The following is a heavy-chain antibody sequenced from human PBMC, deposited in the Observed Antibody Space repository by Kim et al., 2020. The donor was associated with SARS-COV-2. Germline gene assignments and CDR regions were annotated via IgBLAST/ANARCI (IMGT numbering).Heavy chain of an antibody. Sequence: GGSLRLSCSASGFTFSSYAMHWVRQAPGKGLEYVSAISSNGGSTYYADSVKGRFTISRDNSKNTLYLQMSSLRAEDTAVYYCVKDRSDSGSYYTDAFDIWGQGTMVTVSS. D-gene: IGHD1-26*01. CDR2: ISSNGGST. CDR3: VKDRSDSGSYYTDAFDI. V-gene: IGHV3-64D*06. J-gene: IGHJ3*02. CDR1: GFTFSSYA.